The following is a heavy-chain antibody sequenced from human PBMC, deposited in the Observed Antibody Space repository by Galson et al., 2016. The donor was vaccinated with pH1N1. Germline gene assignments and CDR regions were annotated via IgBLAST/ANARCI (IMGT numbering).Heavy chain of an antibody. CDR2: INQDGSRK. J-gene: IGHJ4*02. D-gene: IGHD1-26*01. CDR3: ATEDYYTSLY. Sequence: SLRLSCAASGFIFSDYWMSWVRQAPGKGLEWVAKINQDGSRKYYVDSMKGRCTISRDIADNSLSLQMNRLRVEDTALYYCATEDYYTSLYWGQGILVTVSS. V-gene: IGHV3-7*01. CDR1: GFIFSDYW.